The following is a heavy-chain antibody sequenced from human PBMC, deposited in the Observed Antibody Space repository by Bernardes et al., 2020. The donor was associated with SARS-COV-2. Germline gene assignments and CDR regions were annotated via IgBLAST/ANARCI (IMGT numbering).Heavy chain of an antibody. CDR3: AHTDYDYVWGSYRRRGYYGMDV. CDR2: IYWDDDK. CDR1: GFSLSTSGVG. J-gene: IGHJ6*02. D-gene: IGHD3-16*02. Sequence: SGPTLVKPTQTLTLTCTFSGFSLSTSGVGVGWIRQPPGKALEWLALIYWDDDKRYSPSLKSRLTITKDTSKNQVVLTMTNMDPVDTATYYCAHTDYDYVWGSYRRRGYYGMDVWGQGTTVTVSS. V-gene: IGHV2-5*02.